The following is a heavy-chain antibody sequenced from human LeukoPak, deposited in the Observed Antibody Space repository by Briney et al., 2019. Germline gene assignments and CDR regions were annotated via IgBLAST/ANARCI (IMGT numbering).Heavy chain of an antibody. CDR2: MHDSGTT. J-gene: IGHJ4*02. D-gene: IGHD6-19*01. V-gene: IGHV4-59*01. CDR3: ATYKRISGWYVHDY. CDR1: GVSISSYY. Sequence: NPSETLSLTCSVSGVSISSYYWSWLRQPPGMGLEWIGGMHDSGTTFYNPSLKSRVTMSVDTYKMQFSLHLSSVTAADTAIYYCATYKRISGWYVHDYWGQGTLVTVSS.